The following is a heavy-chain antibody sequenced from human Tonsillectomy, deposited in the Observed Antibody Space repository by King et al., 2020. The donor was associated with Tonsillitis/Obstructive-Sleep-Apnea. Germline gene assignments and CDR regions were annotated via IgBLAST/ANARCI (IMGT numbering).Heavy chain of an antibody. CDR1: GFTFSSYA. J-gene: IGHJ6*02. CDR3: ARPPTPYYYYGMDV. CDR2: ISYDGSNK. D-gene: IGHD4-11*01. V-gene: IGHV3-30*04. Sequence: VQLVESGGGVVQPGRSLRLSCAASGFTFSSYAMHWVRQAPGKGLEWVAVISYDGSNKYYADSVKGRFTISRDNSKNTLYLQMNSLRAEDTAVYYCARPPTPYYYYGMDVWGQGPTVPAPS.